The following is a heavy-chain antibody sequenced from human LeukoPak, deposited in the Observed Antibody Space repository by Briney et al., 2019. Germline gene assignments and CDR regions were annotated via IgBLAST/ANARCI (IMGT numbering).Heavy chain of an antibody. Sequence: KSSETLSLTCTVSGGSISSSSYYWGWIRQPLGKGLEWIGSGYYSGSTYYNPSLKSRVTISVDTSKNQFSLKLSSVTAAGTAVYYCARHLTWYFDLWGRGTLVTVSS. J-gene: IGHJ2*01. CDR1: GGSISSSSYY. V-gene: IGHV4-39*01. D-gene: IGHD3-10*01. CDR2: GYYSGST. CDR3: ARHLTWYFDL.